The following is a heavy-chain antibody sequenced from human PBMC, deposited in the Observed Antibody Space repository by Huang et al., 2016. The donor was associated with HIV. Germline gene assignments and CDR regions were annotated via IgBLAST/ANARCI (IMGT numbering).Heavy chain of an antibody. V-gene: IGHV4-59*01. J-gene: IGHJ6*02. D-gene: IGHD2-21*01. CDR2: IYYTGNT. CDR3: ARGPSRGDGGVCDVLSNGLDV. Sequence: SCSVSGGSMRPDYWAWIRQSPGKGLEFLGYIYYTGNTKYHPSLASRLTISLAASKKLLSLRLRSVTAADTAIYHCARGPSRGDGGVCDVLSNGLDVWGPGATVTVSS. CDR1: GGSMRPDY.